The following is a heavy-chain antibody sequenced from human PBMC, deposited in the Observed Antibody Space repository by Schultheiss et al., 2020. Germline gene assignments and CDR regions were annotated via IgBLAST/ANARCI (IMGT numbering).Heavy chain of an antibody. Sequence: SLKISCAASGFTFSSYGMHWVRQAPGKGLEWVAVISYDGSNKYYADSVKGRFTISRDNSKNTLYLQMNSLRAEDTAVYYCAKEAVTAIRGWYFDLWGRGTLVTVSS. CDR2: ISYDGSNK. J-gene: IGHJ2*01. CDR1: GFTFSSYG. V-gene: IGHV3-30*18. D-gene: IGHD2-21*02. CDR3: AKEAVTAIRGWYFDL.